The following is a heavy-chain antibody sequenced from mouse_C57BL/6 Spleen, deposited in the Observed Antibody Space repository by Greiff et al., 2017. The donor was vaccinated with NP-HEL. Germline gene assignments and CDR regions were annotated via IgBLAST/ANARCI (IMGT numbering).Heavy chain of an antibody. CDR1: GYTFTSYW. J-gene: IGHJ4*01. CDR3: ATYRYAMDY. V-gene: IGHV1-52*01. Sequence: VQLQQPGAELVRPGSSVKLSCKASGYTFTSYWMHWVKQRPIQGLEWIGNIDPSDSETHYNQKFKDKATLTVDKSSSTAYLQLSSLTSEDTAVYYCATYRYAMDYWGQGTSVTVSS. CDR2: IDPSDSET. D-gene: IGHD5-1*01.